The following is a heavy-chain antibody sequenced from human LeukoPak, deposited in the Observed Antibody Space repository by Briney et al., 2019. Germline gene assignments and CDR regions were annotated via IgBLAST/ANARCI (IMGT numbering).Heavy chain of an antibody. V-gene: IGHV3-30*02. J-gene: IGHJ4*02. Sequence: GGSLRLSCVASGFTFSSNGMHWVRQAPGKGLEWVTFIQYDGSKKYYADSVKGRFTISRDNSKNTLYLEMNSLRAEDTAVYYCAKDIGSYYDYWGQGTLVAVSS. D-gene: IGHD3-10*01. CDR2: IQYDGSKK. CDR1: GFTFSSNG. CDR3: AKDIGSYYDY.